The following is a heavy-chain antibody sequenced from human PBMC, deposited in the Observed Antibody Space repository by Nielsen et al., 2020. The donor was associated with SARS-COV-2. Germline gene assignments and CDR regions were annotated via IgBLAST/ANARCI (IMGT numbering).Heavy chain of an antibody. J-gene: IGHJ3*02. V-gene: IGHV3-73*01. D-gene: IGHD6-19*01. Sequence: GESLKISCAASGFSFSDSGMHWVRQASGKGLEWVGRIRSKTHSYETVYAASVRGRFTISRDDSKNTAYLQMNSLRAEDTAVYYCARESVTGTDAFDIWGQGTVVTVSS. CDR3: ARESVTGTDAFDI. CDR2: IRSKTHSYET. CDR1: GFSFSDSG.